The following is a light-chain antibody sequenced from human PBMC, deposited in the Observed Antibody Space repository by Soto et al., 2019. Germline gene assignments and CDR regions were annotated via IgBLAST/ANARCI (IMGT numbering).Light chain of an antibody. J-gene: IGKJ4*01. CDR2: CSS. V-gene: IGKV3-15*01. CDR3: QQYNSWPLT. CDR1: QTVSNN. Sequence: EIGMTQSQATLSVSPGERATLSCGASQTVSNNLAWYQQKPGQAPRLLFYCSSTRATGVPARLSGSRSGTDFTLTISSLQSEDFAVYYCQQYNSWPLTFGGGTKVETK.